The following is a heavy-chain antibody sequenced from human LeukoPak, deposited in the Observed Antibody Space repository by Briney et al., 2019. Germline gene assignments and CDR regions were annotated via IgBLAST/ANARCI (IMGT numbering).Heavy chain of an antibody. D-gene: IGHD6-13*01. CDR3: ASDRGSGSWYGRDY. V-gene: IGHV3-33*01. CDR2: MWYDGSNK. J-gene: IGHJ4*02. CDR1: GFTFSSYG. Sequence: PGRSLRLSCAASGFTFSSYGMHWVRQAPGKGLEWVAVMWYDGSNKYYADSVKGRFTISRDNSKNTLYLQMNSLRAEDTAVYYCASDRGSGSWYGRDYWGQGTLVTVSS.